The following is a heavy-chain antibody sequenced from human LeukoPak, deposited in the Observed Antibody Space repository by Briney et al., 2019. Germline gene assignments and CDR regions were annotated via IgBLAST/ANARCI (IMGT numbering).Heavy chain of an antibody. V-gene: IGHV1-69*04. J-gene: IGHJ4*02. Sequence: ASVKVSCKASGGTFSSYAISWVRQAPGQGLEWMGRIIPILGIANYAQKFQGRVTITADKSTSTAYMEPSSLRSEDTAVYYCAGSRDGYILFDYWGQGTLVTVSS. CDR1: GGTFSSYA. CDR3: AGSRDGYILFDY. D-gene: IGHD5-24*01. CDR2: IIPILGIA.